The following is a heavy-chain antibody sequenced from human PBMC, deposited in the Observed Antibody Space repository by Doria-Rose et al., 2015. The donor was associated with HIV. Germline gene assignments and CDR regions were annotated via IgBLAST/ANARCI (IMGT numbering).Heavy chain of an antibody. CDR1: GVSLSSPGMG. CDR2: IFSDDER. J-gene: IGHJ4*02. V-gene: IGHV2-26*01. CDR3: ARIKSSRWYHKYYFDF. D-gene: IGHD6-13*01. Sequence: QITLKESGPVLVKPTETLTLTCTVSGVSLSSPGMGVSWIRQPPGKALEWLANIFSDDERSYKTSLKSRLTISRGTSKSQVVLIVTDMDPVDTATYYCARIKSSRWYHKYYFDFWGQGTLVIVSA.